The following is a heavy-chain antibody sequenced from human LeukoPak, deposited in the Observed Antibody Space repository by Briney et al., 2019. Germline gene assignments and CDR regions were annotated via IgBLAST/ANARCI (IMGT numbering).Heavy chain of an antibody. V-gene: IGHV1-18*01. J-gene: IGHJ5*02. D-gene: IGHD3-3*01. CDR1: GYTFTSYG. Sequence: ASVEVSCKASGYTFTSYGISWVRQAPGQGLEWMGWISAYNGNTNYAQKLQGRVTMTTDTSTSTAYMELRSLRSEDTAVYYCARETIFGVVIRSRRFDPWGQGTLVTVSS. CDR2: ISAYNGNT. CDR3: ARETIFGVVIRSRRFDP.